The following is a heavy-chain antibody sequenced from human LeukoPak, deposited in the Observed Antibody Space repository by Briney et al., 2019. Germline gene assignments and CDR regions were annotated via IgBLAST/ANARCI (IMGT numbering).Heavy chain of an antibody. J-gene: IGHJ3*02. CDR1: GGTFSSYA. Sequence: ASVKVSCKASGGTFSSYAISWVRQAPGEGLEWLGGIIPIFGTANYAQKFQGRVTITADQYTSTAYMELSSLRSEDTAVYYCARDEGAKMVFDIWGQGTMVTVSS. V-gene: IGHV1-69*13. D-gene: IGHD1-26*01. CDR2: IIPIFGTA. CDR3: ARDEGAKMVFDI.